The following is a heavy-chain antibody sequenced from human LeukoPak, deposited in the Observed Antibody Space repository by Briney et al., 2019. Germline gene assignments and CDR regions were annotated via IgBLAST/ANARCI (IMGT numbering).Heavy chain of an antibody. CDR3: ASLAAARQFSVAFDI. J-gene: IGHJ3*02. Sequence: SETLSLTCAVYGGSFSGYYWSWIRQPPGKGLEWIGEINHSGSTNYNPSLKSRVTISVDTSKNQFSLKLSSVTAADTAVYYCASLAAARQFSVAFDIWGQGTMVTVSS. V-gene: IGHV4-34*01. CDR2: INHSGST. CDR1: GGSFSGYY. D-gene: IGHD6-13*01.